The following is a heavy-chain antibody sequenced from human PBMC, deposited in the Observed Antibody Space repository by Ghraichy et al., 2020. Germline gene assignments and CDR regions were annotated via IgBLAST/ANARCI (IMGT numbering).Heavy chain of an antibody. CDR1: GFTFSSYA. CDR2: ISGSGGST. Sequence: GGSLRLSCAASGFTFSSYAMSWVRQAPGKGLEWVSAISGSGGSTYYADSVKGRFTISRDNSKNTLYLQMNSLRAEDTAVYYCAKGRVRGYSGYDPGFDYWGQGTLVTVSS. D-gene: IGHD5-12*01. J-gene: IGHJ4*02. CDR3: AKGRVRGYSGYDPGFDY. V-gene: IGHV3-23*01.